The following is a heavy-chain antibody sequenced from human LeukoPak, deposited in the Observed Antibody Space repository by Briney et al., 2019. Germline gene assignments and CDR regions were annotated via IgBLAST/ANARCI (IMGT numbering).Heavy chain of an antibody. D-gene: IGHD2-2*01. CDR3: AGYCSSTSCSNPYNWFDP. J-gene: IGHJ5*02. Sequence: ASVKVSCKASGGTFSSYAISWVRQAPGQGLEWMGGIIPIFGTANYAQKFQGRVTITTDESTSTACMELSSLRSEDTAVYYCAGYCSSTSCSNPYNWFDPWGQGTLVTVSS. CDR2: IIPIFGTA. V-gene: IGHV1-69*05. CDR1: GGTFSSYA.